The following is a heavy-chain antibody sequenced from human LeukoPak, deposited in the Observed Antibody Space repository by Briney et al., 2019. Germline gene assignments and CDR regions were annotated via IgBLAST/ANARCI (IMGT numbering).Heavy chain of an antibody. CDR1: GGSISSYY. J-gene: IGHJ4*02. CDR2: IYTSGST. CDR3: ASDVVDYYDSSGYYPLGY. V-gene: IGHV4-4*07. Sequence: SETLSLTCTVSGGSISSYYWSWIRQPAGKGLEWIGRIYTSGSTNYNPSLKSRVTMSVDTSKNQFSLKLSSVTAADTAVYYCASDVVDYYDSSGYYPLGYWGQGTLITVSS. D-gene: IGHD3-22*01.